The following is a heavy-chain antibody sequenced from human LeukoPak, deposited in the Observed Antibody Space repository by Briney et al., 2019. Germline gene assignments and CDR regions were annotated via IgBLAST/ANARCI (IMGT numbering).Heavy chain of an antibody. CDR3: ARSIAVAAEFDY. D-gene: IGHD6-19*01. J-gene: IGHJ4*02. V-gene: IGHV4-59*01. CDR2: IYYSGST. CDR1: GGSISSYY. Sequence: SETLSLTCTVSGGSISSYYWSWIRQPPGKGLEWIGYIYYSGSTNYNPSLKSRVTISVDTSKNQFSLKLSSMTAADTAVYYCARSIAVAAEFDYWGQGTLVTVSS.